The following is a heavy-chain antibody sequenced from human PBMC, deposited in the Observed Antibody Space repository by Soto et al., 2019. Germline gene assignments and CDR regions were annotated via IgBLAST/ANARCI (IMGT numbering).Heavy chain of an antibody. V-gene: IGHV3-23*01. CDR1: GFRFSNYA. CDR2: ITSSGDST. CDR3: TNGPLITGDS. D-gene: IGHD3-16*01. J-gene: IGHJ5*01. Sequence: EVQLLESGGGLVQPGGSLRLSCAASGFRFSNYAMSWVRQAPGKGLEWVSSITSSGDSTYFADSGKGRFTISRDNSKNTLYLQLNSLRDEDTAVYYCTNGPLITGDSWGQGTLVTVSS.